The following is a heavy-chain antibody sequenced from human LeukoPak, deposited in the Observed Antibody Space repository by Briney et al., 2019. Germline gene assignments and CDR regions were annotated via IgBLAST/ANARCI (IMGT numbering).Heavy chain of an antibody. J-gene: IGHJ4*02. D-gene: IGHD3-22*01. CDR3: ARASSGSYYYFDY. CDR1: GGSISSYS. Sequence: SETLSLTCTVSGGSISSYSWNWIRQPAGKGLEWIGRIYTSGSTNYNPSLKSRVTMSVDTSKNQFSLKLSSVTAADAAIYYCARASSGSYYYFDYWGQGTLVTVSS. CDR2: IYTSGST. V-gene: IGHV4-4*07.